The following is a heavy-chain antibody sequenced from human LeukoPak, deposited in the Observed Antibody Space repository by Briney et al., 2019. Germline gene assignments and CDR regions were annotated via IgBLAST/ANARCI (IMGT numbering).Heavy chain of an antibody. CDR2: ISGSGGST. V-gene: IGHV3-23*01. CDR3: AKVDRWQLDEAFDY. J-gene: IGHJ4*02. Sequence: GGSLRLSCAASGFTFSSYAMSWVRQAPGKGLEWVSAISGSGGSTYYADSVKDRFTISRDNSKNTLYLQMNSLRAEDTAVYYCAKVDRWQLDEAFDYWGQGTLVTVSS. CDR1: GFTFSSYA. D-gene: IGHD2-15*01.